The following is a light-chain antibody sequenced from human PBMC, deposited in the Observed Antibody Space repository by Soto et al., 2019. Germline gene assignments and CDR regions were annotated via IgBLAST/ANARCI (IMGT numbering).Light chain of an antibody. J-gene: IGLJ1*01. CDR1: SGDVGGYDY. V-gene: IGLV2-8*01. CDR2: EVT. CDR3: SSLTTSFTYV. Sequence: QSALTQPPSASGSPGQSVTISCTGTSGDVGGYDYVSWYQQHPGKAPKLMIYEVTKRPLGVPDRFSGSKSGNTASLTVSGLQAEDEADYYCSSLTTSFTYVFGTGTKVTVL.